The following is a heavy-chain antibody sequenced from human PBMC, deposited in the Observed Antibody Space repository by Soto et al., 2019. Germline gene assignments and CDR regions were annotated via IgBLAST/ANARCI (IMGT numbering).Heavy chain of an antibody. CDR3: ASRDPGTSVDY. CDR2: IYRTGST. Sequence: PSETLSLTCAVSGGSFTSNNCWTGVRQPPGQGLEWIGEIYRTGSTNYNPSLKSRVTISLDKSENQFSLKVTSLTAADTAVYYCASRDPGTSVDYWGQGTLVTVSS. J-gene: IGHJ4*02. CDR1: GGSFTSNNC. D-gene: IGHD1-7*01. V-gene: IGHV4-4*02.